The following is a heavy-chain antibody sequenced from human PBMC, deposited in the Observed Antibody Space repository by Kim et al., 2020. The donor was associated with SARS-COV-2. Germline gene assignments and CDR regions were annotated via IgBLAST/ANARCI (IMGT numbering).Heavy chain of an antibody. Sequence: GESLKISCKGSGYSFTSYWIGWVRQMPGKGLEWMGIIYPGDSDTRYSPSFQGQVTISADKSISTAYLQWSSLKASDTAMYYCARRAEYYYDSSGYYSYYFDYWGQGTLVTVSS. CDR3: ARRAEYYYDSSGYYSYYFDY. CDR2: IYPGDSDT. CDR1: GYSFTSYW. V-gene: IGHV5-51*01. D-gene: IGHD3-22*01. J-gene: IGHJ4*02.